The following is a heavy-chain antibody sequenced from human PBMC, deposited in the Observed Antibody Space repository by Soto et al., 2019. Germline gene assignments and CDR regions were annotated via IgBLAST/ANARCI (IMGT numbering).Heavy chain of an antibody. J-gene: IGHJ6*02. Sequence: GGSLRLSCAASGFTFSSYAMHWVRQAPGKGLEWVAVISYDGSNKYYADSVKGRFTISRDNSKNTLYLQMNSLRAEDTAVYYCARDVRITMVRGVIISYGMDVWGQGTTVTVSS. D-gene: IGHD3-10*01. CDR3: ARDVRITMVRGVIISYGMDV. CDR2: ISYDGSNK. V-gene: IGHV3-30-3*01. CDR1: GFTFSSYA.